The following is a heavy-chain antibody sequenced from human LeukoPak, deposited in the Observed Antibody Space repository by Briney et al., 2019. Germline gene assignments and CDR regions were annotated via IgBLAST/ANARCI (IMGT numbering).Heavy chain of an antibody. CDR1: GFTFSSYW. V-gene: IGHV3-7*01. Sequence: GGSLRLSCAASGFTFSSYWMSWVRQAPGKGLEWVANIKGDGSAKYYVDSVKGRFTISRDNAKNSLYLQMNNLSAEDTAVYYCVRDSPGYGAYDFDWGQATLVTVSS. CDR2: IKGDGSAK. D-gene: IGHD5-12*01. J-gene: IGHJ4*02. CDR3: VRDSPGYGAYDFD.